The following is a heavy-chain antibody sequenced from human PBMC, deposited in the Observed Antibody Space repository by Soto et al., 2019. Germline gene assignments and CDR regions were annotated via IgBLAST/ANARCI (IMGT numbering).Heavy chain of an antibody. CDR3: AREGYSYGFDY. Sequence: ASVKVSCKASGGTFSSYAISWVRQAPGQGLEWMGGIIPILGIANYAQKFQGRVTITADKSTSTAYMELSSLRSEDTAVYYCAREGYSYGFDYWGQGTLVTVSS. CDR2: IIPILGIA. D-gene: IGHD5-18*01. CDR1: GGTFSSYA. J-gene: IGHJ4*02. V-gene: IGHV1-69*10.